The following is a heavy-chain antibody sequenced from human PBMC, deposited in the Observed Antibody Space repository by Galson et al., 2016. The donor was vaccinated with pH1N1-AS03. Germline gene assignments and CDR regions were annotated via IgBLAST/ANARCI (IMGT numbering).Heavy chain of an antibody. CDR3: ARGYSGFGFVY. J-gene: IGHJ4*02. CDR1: GYSFTNYW. D-gene: IGHD5-12*01. CDR2: FDPSDSHT. V-gene: IGHV5-10-1*01. Sequence: QSGAEVTKPGESLRISCKGSGYSFTNYWINWVRQMPGKGLEWMGRFDPSDSHTSYSPSFQGHVTFSADKSINTAYLQWSSLKPSDTAIYYCARGYSGFGFVYWGQGTLVTVSS.